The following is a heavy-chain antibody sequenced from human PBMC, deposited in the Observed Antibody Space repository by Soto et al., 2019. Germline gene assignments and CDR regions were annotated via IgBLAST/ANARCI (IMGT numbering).Heavy chain of an antibody. CDR1: GGSISSGGYY. V-gene: IGHV4-31*01. D-gene: IGHD3-22*01. CDR3: ARERYDSSGQQSGDAFDI. Sequence: QVQLQESGPGLVKPSQTLSLTCTVSGGSISSGGYYWSWIRQHPGKGLEWIGYIYYSESTYYNPSLKSLVTISVDTSKNQFSLKLSSVTAADTAVYYCARERYDSSGQQSGDAFDIWGQGTMVTVSS. J-gene: IGHJ3*02. CDR2: IYYSEST.